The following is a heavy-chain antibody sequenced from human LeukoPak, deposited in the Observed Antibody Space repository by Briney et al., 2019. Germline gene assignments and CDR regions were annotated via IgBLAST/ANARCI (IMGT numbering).Heavy chain of an antibody. V-gene: IGHV4-59*01. CDR3: ARESEDSSSWYAVAFDI. J-gene: IGHJ3*02. CDR2: IYYSGST. D-gene: IGHD6-13*01. CDR1: GGSISSYY. Sequence: SETLSLTCTVSGGSISSYYWSWIRQPPGKGLEWIGYIYYSGSTNYNPSLKSRVTISVDTSKNQFSLTLSSVTAADTAVYYCARESEDSSSWYAVAFDIWGQGTMVTVSS.